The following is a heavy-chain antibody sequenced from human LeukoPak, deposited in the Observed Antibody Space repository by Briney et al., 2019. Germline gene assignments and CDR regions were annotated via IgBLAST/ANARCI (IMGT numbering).Heavy chain of an antibody. CDR2: INPSGGST. Sequence: ASVKVSCKASRYTFTSYYMHWVRQAPGQGLEWMGIINPSGGSTSYAQKFQGRVTMTRDTSTSTVYLELSSLTSEDTAVYFCARDPANGRPDAYDIWGQGTRVTVSS. CDR3: ARDPANGRPDAYDI. CDR1: RYTFTSYY. V-gene: IGHV1-46*01. D-gene: IGHD1-26*01. J-gene: IGHJ3*02.